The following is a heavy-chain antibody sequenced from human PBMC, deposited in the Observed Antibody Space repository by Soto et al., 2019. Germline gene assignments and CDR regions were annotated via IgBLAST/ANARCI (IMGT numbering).Heavy chain of an antibody. V-gene: IGHV4-39*01. CDR2: IYYSGST. CDR3: ARLGRVVVVATPRIYGMDV. CDR1: GGSISSSSYY. D-gene: IGHD2-15*01. J-gene: IGHJ6*02. Sequence: PSETLSLTCTVSGGSISSSSYYWGWIRQPPGKGLEWIGSIYYSGSTYYNPSLKSRVTISVDTSKNQFSLKLSSVTAADTAVYYCARLGRVVVVATPRIYGMDVWGQGTTVT.